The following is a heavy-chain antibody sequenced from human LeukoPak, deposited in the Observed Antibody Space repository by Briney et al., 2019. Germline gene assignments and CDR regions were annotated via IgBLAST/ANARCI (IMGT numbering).Heavy chain of an antibody. J-gene: IGHJ6*03. CDR2: IRSKTNNYET. CDR3: QAYYYYYMDV. CDR1: GITFDGSP. Sequence: GGSLRLSCAASGITFDGSPIHWVRHAPGKGLEWVGRIRSKTNNYETGYAASLKGRFLISRDDSRNMSYLQMNSLKTEDTAVYYCQAYYYYYMDVWGKGTTVIVSS. V-gene: IGHV3-73*01.